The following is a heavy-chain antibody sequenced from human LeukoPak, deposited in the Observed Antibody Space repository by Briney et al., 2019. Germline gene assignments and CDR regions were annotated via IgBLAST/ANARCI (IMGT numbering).Heavy chain of an antibody. CDR1: GGSISSYY. D-gene: IGHD5-18*01. V-gene: IGHV4-59*01. Sequence: SETLSLTCTVSGGSISSYYWSWIRQPPGKGLEWIGYIYYSGSTNYNPSLKSRVTISVDTSKNQFSLKLSSVTAADTAVYYCARSEGRYSYAGHYYYGMDAWGQGTTVTVSS. CDR3: ARSEGRYSYAGHYYYGMDA. CDR2: IYYSGST. J-gene: IGHJ6*02.